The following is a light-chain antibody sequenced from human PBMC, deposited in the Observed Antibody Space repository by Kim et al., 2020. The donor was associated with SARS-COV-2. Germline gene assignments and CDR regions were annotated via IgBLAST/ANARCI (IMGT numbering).Light chain of an antibody. CDR1: NIVSKN. J-gene: IGLJ2*01. Sequence: SVVLGQTATFTCGGHNIVSKNVSCYHRKQGQAPVLVIYRDRLRPSGIPERFSASNSGNTATLTISGAHAGDEADYYCQVCDSSTAVFGGGTQLTVL. V-gene: IGLV3-9*01. CDR2: RDR. CDR3: QVCDSSTAV.